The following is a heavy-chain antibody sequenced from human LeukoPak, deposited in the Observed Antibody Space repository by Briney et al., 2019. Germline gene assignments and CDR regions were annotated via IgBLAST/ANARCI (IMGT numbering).Heavy chain of an antibody. CDR3: ARARSTTVTTPGY. D-gene: IGHD4-17*01. J-gene: IGHJ4*02. CDR1: GYTFTGYY. CDR2: INPNSGGT. Sequence: ASVKVSCKASGYTFTGYYMHWVRQAPGQGLEWMGWINPNSGGTNYAQKFQGRVTMTRDTSISTAYMELRSLRSDDTAVYYCARARSTTVTTPGYWGQGTLVTVSS. V-gene: IGHV1-2*02.